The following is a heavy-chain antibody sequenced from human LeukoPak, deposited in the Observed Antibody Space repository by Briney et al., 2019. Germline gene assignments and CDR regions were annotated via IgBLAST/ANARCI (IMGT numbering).Heavy chain of an antibody. CDR3: ARGLRMATIPGVNMNYFDY. V-gene: IGHV1-46*01. J-gene: IGHJ4*02. CDR1: GYTFTSYY. CDR2: INPIGGGT. Sequence: ASVKVSSKASGYTFTSYYMHWVRQAPGQGLEWMGIINPIGGGTIYAQKFQGRVTMTRDTSTSTVYMELSSLRSEDTAVYYCARGLRMATIPGVNMNYFDYWGQGTLVTVSS. D-gene: IGHD5-24*01.